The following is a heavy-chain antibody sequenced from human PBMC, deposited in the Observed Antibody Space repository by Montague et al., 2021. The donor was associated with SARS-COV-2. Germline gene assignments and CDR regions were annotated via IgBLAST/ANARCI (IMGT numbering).Heavy chain of an antibody. CDR1: GGSFSDYY. D-gene: IGHD3-22*01. CDR3: ARGRQHFNMIVVVMTGGEYYFDY. J-gene: IGHJ4*01. Sequence: SETLPLTCAVYGGSFSDYYWSWIRQPPGKGLEWSGEINHRGTSKYNPSLKSRVSISLDTTKNQFSLYLSSVTAADTAVYYCARGRQHFNMIVVVMTGGEYYFDYWGQGTLVTVSS. V-gene: IGHV4-34*01. CDR2: INHRGTS.